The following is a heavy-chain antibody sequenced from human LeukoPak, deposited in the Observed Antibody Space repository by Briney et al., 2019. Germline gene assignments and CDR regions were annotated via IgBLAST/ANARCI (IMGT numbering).Heavy chain of an antibody. CDR2: IYTSGST. D-gene: IGHD3-3*01. J-gene: IGHJ4*02. Sequence: SQTLSLTCTVSGGSISSGSYYWSWIRQPAGKGLEWIGRIYTSGSTNYNPSLKSRVTISVDTSKNQFSLKLSSVTAADTAVYYCARHLRAYYDFWSGYPRLDYWGQGNLVTVSS. CDR3: ARHLRAYYDFWSGYPRLDY. CDR1: GGSISSGSYY. V-gene: IGHV4-61*02.